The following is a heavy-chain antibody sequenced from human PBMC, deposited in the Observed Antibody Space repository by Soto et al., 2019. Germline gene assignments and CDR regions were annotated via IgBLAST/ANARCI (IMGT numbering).Heavy chain of an antibody. CDR2: IYPGDSDT. CDR1: GYSFTSYW. J-gene: IGHJ6*03. Sequence: PGESLKISCKGSGYSFTSYWIGWVRQMPGKGLEWMGIIYPGDSDTRYSPSFQGQVTISADKSISTAYLQWSSLKAADTAVYYCAREGATTEVDYYYYMDVWGKGTTVTVSS. V-gene: IGHV5-51*01. CDR3: AREGATTEVDYYYYMDV. D-gene: IGHD1-26*01.